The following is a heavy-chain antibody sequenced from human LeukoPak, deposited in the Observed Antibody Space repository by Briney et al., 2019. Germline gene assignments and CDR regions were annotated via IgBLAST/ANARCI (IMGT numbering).Heavy chain of an antibody. J-gene: IGHJ4*02. Sequence: GMIIPILGIANYAQKFQCRVTITADKSTSTAYMELSSLRSEDTAVYYCARDAGGVFTSDYWGQGTLVTVSS. CDR3: ARDAGGVFTSDY. CDR2: IIPILGIA. V-gene: IGHV1-69*04. D-gene: IGHD2-8*01.